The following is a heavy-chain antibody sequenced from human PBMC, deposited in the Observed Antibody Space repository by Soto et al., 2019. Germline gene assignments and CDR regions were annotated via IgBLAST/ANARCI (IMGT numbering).Heavy chain of an antibody. Sequence: PSETLSLTCTVPGGSISSYYWSWIRQPPGKGLEWIGYIYYSGSTNYNPSLKSRVTISVDTSKNQFSLKLSSVTAADTAVYYCARAYSSGLGDFDYWGQGTLVTVSS. D-gene: IGHD4-4*01. CDR1: GGSISSYY. CDR2: IYYSGST. J-gene: IGHJ4*02. CDR3: ARAYSSGLGDFDY. V-gene: IGHV4-59*01.